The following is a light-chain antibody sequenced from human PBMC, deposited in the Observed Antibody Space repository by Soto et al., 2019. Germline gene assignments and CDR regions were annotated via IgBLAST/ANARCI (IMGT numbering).Light chain of an antibody. V-gene: IGKV1-9*01. Sequence: DIQLTQSPSFLSASVGDTVTITCRASQGISNYLAWYQQKPGKAPKLLIHSAFTLQSGVPSRFSGSGSGTEFTLTISSLQPDDFATYYCQQRSDYPITFGQGTRLEI. J-gene: IGKJ5*01. CDR1: QGISNY. CDR2: SAF. CDR3: QQRSDYPIT.